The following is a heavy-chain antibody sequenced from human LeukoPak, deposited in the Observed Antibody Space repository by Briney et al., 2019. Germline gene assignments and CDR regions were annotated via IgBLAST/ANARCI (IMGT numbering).Heavy chain of an antibody. V-gene: IGHV3-21*01. CDR2: IDYSSSYI. CDR3: ARGRTSGDNYFDY. CDR1: GFTFSSYG. Sequence: SGGSLRLSCAASGFTFSSYGMNWVRQAPGKGLEWVSSIDYSSSYIFYADSVKGRFTISRDNAKNSLVLQMNSLRAEDTAVYYCARGRTSGDNYFDYWGQGTLVTVSS. J-gene: IGHJ4*02. D-gene: IGHD3-10*01.